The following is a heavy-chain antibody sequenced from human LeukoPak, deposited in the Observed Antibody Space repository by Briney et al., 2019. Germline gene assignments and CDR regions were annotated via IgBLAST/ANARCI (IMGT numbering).Heavy chain of an antibody. CDR1: GFSFSTYV. Sequence: GGSLRLSCAASGFSFSTYVMTWVRQAPGKGLEWVSSIHGGGSTTFYTDSVRGRFTISRDNTKNKVYLQMNGLRAEDTGIYYCVKESGAKGDYWGQGTLVTVSS. J-gene: IGHJ4*02. CDR3: VKESGAKGDY. V-gene: IGHV3-23*01. CDR2: IHGGGSTT. D-gene: IGHD2-15*01.